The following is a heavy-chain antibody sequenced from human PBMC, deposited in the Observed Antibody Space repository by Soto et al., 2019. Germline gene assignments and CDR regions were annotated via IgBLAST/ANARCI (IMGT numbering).Heavy chain of an antibody. CDR3: AKARPIFGVVISADYYYGLGV. CDR2: ISYDGSNK. CDR1: GFTFNNYA. D-gene: IGHD3-3*01. Sequence: GGSLRLSCAVSGFTFNNYAMHWVRQAPGKGLEWVAVISYDGSNKYHADSVKGRFTISRDNSKNTLYLQMNSLGAEDTAVYYCAKARPIFGVVISADYYYGLGVSGKGTKVTVSS. V-gene: IGHV3-30*18. J-gene: IGHJ6*04.